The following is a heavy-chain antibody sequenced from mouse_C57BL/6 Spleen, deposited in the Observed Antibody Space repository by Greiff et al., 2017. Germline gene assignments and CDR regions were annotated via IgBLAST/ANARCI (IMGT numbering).Heavy chain of an antibody. J-gene: IGHJ2*01. CDR3: ARAHGREFDY. D-gene: IGHD1-1*01. Sequence: VQLQQPGAELVKPGASVKLSCKASGYTFTSYWMQWVKQRPGQSLEWIGEIDPSDSYTNYNQKFKGKATLTVDTASSTAYMQLRSLTSEDSAVYYGARAHGREFDYWGQGTTLTVSS. CDR2: IDPSDSYT. CDR1: GYTFTSYW. V-gene: IGHV1-50*01.